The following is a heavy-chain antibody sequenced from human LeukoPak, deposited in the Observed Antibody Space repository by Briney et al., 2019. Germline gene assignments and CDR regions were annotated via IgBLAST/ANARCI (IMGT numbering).Heavy chain of an antibody. Sequence: ASVKVSCKASGGTFSSYAISWVRQATGQGLEWMGWMNPNSGNTGYAQKFQGRVTMTRNTSISTAYMELSSLRSEDTAVYYCARERTYYYGSGSYYNVNEFDPWGQGTLVTVSS. J-gene: IGHJ5*02. CDR2: MNPNSGNT. D-gene: IGHD3-10*01. V-gene: IGHV1-8*02. CDR3: ARERTYYYGSGSYYNVNEFDP. CDR1: GGTFSSYA.